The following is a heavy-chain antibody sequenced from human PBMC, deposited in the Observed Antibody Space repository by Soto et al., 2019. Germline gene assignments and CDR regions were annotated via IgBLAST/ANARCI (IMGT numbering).Heavy chain of an antibody. D-gene: IGHD4-17*01. CDR1: GYTFTSYG. CDR2: ISAYNGNT. J-gene: IGHJ6*02. V-gene: IGHV1-18*04. Sequence: LKVSCKASGYTFTSYGISWVRQAPGQGLEWMGWISAYNGNTNYAQKLQGRVTMTTDTSTSTAYMELRSLRSDDTAVYYCASGRRSHYYYYGMDVWGQGTTVTVSS. CDR3: ASGRRSHYYYYGMDV.